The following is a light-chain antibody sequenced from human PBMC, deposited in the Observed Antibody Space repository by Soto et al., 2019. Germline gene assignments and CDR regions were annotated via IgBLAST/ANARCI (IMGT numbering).Light chain of an antibody. V-gene: IGLV2-8*01. J-gene: IGLJ2*01. CDR3: TSYTGSSTFTSPVV. Sequence: QSALTQPPSASGSPGQSVTISCTGTSSDVGRFNYVSWYQHHPGKAPKLLIYEVGKRPSGVPDRFSGSKSGNTASLTVSGLQAEDEADYYCTSYTGSSTFTSPVVVGGGTQLTVL. CDR1: SSDVGRFNY. CDR2: EVG.